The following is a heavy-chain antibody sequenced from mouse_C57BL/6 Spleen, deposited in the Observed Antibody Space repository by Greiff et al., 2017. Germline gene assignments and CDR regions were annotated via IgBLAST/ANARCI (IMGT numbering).Heavy chain of an antibody. J-gene: IGHJ1*03. V-gene: IGHV1-61*01. CDR2: IYPSDSET. Sequence: QVQLQQPGAELVRPGSSVKLSCKASGYTFTSYWMDWVKQRPGQGLEWIGNIYPSDSETHYNQKFKDKATLTVDQSSSTAYMQLSSLTSEYSAVYYCARTSNYWYFDVWGTGTTVTVSS. D-gene: IGHD2-5*01. CDR1: GYTFTSYW. CDR3: ARTSNYWYFDV.